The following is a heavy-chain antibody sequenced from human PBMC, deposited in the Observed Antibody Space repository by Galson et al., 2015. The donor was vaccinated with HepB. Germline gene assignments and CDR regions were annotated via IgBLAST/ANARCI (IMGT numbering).Heavy chain of an antibody. V-gene: IGHV3-11*04. D-gene: IGHD5-18*01. CDR3: ARDCFFVTGNLDTAMGSPRCGWGYYYGMDV. J-gene: IGHJ6*02. CDR1: GYY. Sequence: GYYWSWIRQAPGKGLEWVSYISSSSSTIYYADSVKGRFTISRDNAKNSLYLQMNSLRAEDTAVYYCARDCFFVTGNLDTAMGSPRCGWGYYYGMDVWGQGTTVTVSS. CDR2: ISSSSSTI.